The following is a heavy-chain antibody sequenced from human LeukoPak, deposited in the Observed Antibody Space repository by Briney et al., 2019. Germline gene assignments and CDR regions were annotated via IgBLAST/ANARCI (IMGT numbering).Heavy chain of an antibody. CDR2: ISAYNGNT. Sequence: GASVKVSCKASGYTFTSYGISWVRQAPGQGLEWMGWISAYNGNTNYAQKLQGRVTMTTDTSTSTAYMELRSLRSDDTAVYYCARDVRGYSGYDSYMDVWGKGTTVTTSS. D-gene: IGHD5-12*01. V-gene: IGHV1-18*01. CDR1: GYTFTSYG. CDR3: ARDVRGYSGYDSYMDV. J-gene: IGHJ6*03.